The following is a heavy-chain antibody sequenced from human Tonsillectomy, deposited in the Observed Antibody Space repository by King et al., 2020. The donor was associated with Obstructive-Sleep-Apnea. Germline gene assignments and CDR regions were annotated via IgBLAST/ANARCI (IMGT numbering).Heavy chain of an antibody. CDR3: ARDRDYDFWSGYGGMDV. D-gene: IGHD3-3*01. Sequence: VQLVESGGGLVQPGGSLRLSCAASGFTVSSNYMSWVRQAPGKGLEWLSIIYSGGSTYYADSVKGRFTISRDNSKNTVYLQMNTLRAEDTAVYYCARDRDYDFWSGYGGMDVWGQGTTVTVSS. CDR1: GFTVSSNY. CDR2: IYSGGST. J-gene: IGHJ6*02. V-gene: IGHV3-66*01.